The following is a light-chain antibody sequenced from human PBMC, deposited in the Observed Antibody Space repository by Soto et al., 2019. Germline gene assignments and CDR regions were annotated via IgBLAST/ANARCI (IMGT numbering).Light chain of an antibody. Sequence: QSALTQPASVSGSPGQSITISCSETNSDVGGYKFVSWYQQHPGKAPKLLIYEVSNRPSGVSHRFSGSKSGNTASLTISGLQAHDEADYYCSSYTSTTTRNLFGTGTKVTVL. V-gene: IGLV2-14*01. J-gene: IGLJ1*01. CDR3: SSYTSTTTRNL. CDR2: EVS. CDR1: NSDVGGYKF.